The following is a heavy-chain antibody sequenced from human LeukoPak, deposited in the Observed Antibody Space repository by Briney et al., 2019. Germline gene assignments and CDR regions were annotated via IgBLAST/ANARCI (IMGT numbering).Heavy chain of an antibody. CDR3: ARVGSGWYFDY. CDR2: ISSSSSYI. Sequence: GGSLRLSCAASGFTFSSYSMNWVRQAPGKGLEWVSSISSSSSYIYYADSVKGRFTISRDNAKNSLYLQMNSLRAGDTAVYYCARVGSGWYFDYWGQGTLVTVSS. CDR1: GFTFSSYS. J-gene: IGHJ4*02. V-gene: IGHV3-21*01. D-gene: IGHD6-19*01.